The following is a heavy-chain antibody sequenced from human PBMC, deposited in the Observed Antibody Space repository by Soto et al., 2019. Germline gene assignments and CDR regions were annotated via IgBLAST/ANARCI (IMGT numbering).Heavy chain of an antibody. J-gene: IGHJ1*01. Sequence: QVQLVQSGAEVKKPGASVKVSCKASGYTFTSYAMHWVRQAPGQRLEWMGWINAGNGNTKYSQKCQGRVTITRDTSASTAYMELSSLRSEDTGVYYCARGWSYSSGWGDYFQHWGQGSLVTVSS. CDR2: INAGNGNT. V-gene: IGHV1-3*01. CDR1: GYTFTSYA. D-gene: IGHD6-19*01. CDR3: ARGWSYSSGWGDYFQH.